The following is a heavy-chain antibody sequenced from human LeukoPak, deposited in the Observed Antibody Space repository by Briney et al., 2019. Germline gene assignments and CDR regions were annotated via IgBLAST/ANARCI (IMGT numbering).Heavy chain of an antibody. Sequence: TVKVSCKASGGTFSSYAISWVRQAPGQGLEWMGGIIPIFGTANYAQKFQGRVTITTDESTSTAYMELSSLRSEDTAVYYCARGTYYYDSSGRYWGQGTLVTVSS. CDR1: GGTFSSYA. J-gene: IGHJ4*02. V-gene: IGHV1-69*05. CDR3: ARGTYYYDSSGRY. D-gene: IGHD3-22*01. CDR2: IIPIFGTA.